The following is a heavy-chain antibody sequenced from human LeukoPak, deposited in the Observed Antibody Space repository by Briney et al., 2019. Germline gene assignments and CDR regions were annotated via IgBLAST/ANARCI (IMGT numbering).Heavy chain of an antibody. V-gene: IGHV4-59*08. CDR2: IYYSGST. CDR3: ARHHYDYGDHYYFDY. J-gene: IGHJ4*02. CDR1: GGSVSSYY. Sequence: SETLSLTCTVSGGSVSSYYWSWIRQPPGKGLEWIGYIYYSGSTNYNPSLKSRVTISVDTSKNQFSLKLSSVTAADTAVYYCARHHYDYGDHYYFDYWGQGTLVTVSS. D-gene: IGHD4-17*01.